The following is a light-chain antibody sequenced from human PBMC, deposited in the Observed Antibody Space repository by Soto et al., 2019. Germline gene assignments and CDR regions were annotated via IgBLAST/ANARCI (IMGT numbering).Light chain of an antibody. CDR1: ISNIGASYD. CDR2: GNN. CDR3: QSFDSSLSGSGV. V-gene: IGLV1-40*01. Sequence: QSVLTQAPSVSGAPGQRVTISCTGSISNIGASYDVHWYQQVPGTAPKLLIYGNNNRPSGVPDRFSGSKSGTSASLAIPGLQAEDEADYYCQSFDSSLSGSGVFGGGTKLTVL. J-gene: IGLJ3*02.